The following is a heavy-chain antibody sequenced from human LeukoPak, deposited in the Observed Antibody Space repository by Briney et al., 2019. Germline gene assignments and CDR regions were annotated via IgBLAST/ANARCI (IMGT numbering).Heavy chain of an antibody. V-gene: IGHV3-66*01. CDR1: GFTVSSYY. CDR3: ARDLGRGYSNY. Sequence: PGGSLRLSCAASGFTVSSYYMSWVRQAPGKGLDWVSVIYSGGSAYYADPVKGRFTISRDNSKNTLYLQINSLRAEDTAVYYCARDLGRGYSNYWGQGTLVTVSS. D-gene: IGHD3-16*01. CDR2: IYSGGSA. J-gene: IGHJ4*02.